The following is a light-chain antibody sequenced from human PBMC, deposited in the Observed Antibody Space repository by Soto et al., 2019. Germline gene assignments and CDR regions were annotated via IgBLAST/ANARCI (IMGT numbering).Light chain of an antibody. CDR2: LNSDGSH. CDR3: QTWATGIVV. V-gene: IGLV4-69*01. CDR1: SGHSSYA. J-gene: IGLJ2*01. Sequence: QLVLTQSPSASASLGASVKLTCTLSSGHSSYAIAWHQQQPEKGPRYLMKLNSDGSHSKGDGIPDRFSGSSSGAERYLTTSSLQSEDEADYYCQTWATGIVVFGGGTKLTVL.